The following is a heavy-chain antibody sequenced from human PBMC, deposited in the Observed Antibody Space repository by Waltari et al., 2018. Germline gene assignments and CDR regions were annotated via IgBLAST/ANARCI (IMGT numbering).Heavy chain of an antibody. CDR1: GFTFSWCA. D-gene: IGHD6-6*01. CDR2: ISYDGSNK. CDR3: ARDSSSSVQFDY. Sequence: QVQLVESGGGVVQPGRSLRLSCAASGFTFSWCAMHWVRQAPGKGLEWVAVISYDGSNKYYADSVKGRFTISRDNSKNTLYLQMNSLRAEDTAVYYWARDSSSSVQFDYWGQGTLVTVSS. J-gene: IGHJ4*02. V-gene: IGHV3-30*01.